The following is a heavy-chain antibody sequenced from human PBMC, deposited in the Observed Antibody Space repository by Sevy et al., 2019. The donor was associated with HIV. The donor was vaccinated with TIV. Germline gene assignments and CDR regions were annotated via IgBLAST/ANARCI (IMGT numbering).Heavy chain of an antibody. CDR3: ARDRRFCGNECYLYYYYGMDV. D-gene: IGHD3-16*02. CDR2: IHADGSS. CDR1: GFNVNDNY. V-gene: IGHV3-53*01. J-gene: IGHJ6*02. Sequence: GGALRLSCAASGFNVNDNYMTWVRQAPGKGLEWVSIIHADGSSYYADSVKGRFTMSRDDSKNIVNFQMNSLRADDTAVYYCARDRRFCGNECYLYYYYGMDVWGQGTAVTVSS.